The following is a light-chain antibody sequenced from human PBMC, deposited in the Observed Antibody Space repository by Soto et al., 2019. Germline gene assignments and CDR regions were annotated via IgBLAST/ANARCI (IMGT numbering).Light chain of an antibody. J-gene: IGKJ1*01. Sequence: DIQMTQSPSSLSASVGDRVTITCRASQSISKYLNWYQQKPGKAPKLLIYAASTLQSGVPSRFSGSGSGSDFTLTISSLQPEDFATYYCQQSDRTPTFGQGTKVEIK. CDR1: QSISKY. V-gene: IGKV1-39*01. CDR3: QQSDRTPT. CDR2: AAS.